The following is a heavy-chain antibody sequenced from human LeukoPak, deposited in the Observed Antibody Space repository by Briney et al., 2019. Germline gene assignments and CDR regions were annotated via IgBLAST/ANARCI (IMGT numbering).Heavy chain of an antibody. J-gene: IGHJ4*02. V-gene: IGHV3-30*04. CDR2: ISYDGSSE. CDR3: GTGHTAAMVFCDY. Sequence: GGSLRLSCAASGFTFSSYAIHWVRQAPGKGLVWVAVISYDGSSEIYADSVKGRFTISRDNSKNTLYLQMSSLRAEDTAVYYFGTGHTAAMVFCDYWRQGTLVTVPS. CDR1: GFTFSSYA. D-gene: IGHD5-18*01.